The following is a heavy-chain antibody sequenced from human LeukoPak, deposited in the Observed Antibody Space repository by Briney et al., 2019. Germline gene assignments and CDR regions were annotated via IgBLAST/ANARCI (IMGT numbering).Heavy chain of an antibody. CDR2: ISNNGGYT. Sequence: GGSLRLSCAASGFTFSSSAMSWVRQAPGKGLEWVSAISNNGGYTYYADSVQGRFTISRDNSKSTLCLQMNSLRAEDTAVYYCAKDRGFATAYPSFDYWGRGTLVTVSS. CDR3: AKDRGFATAYPSFDY. J-gene: IGHJ4*02. V-gene: IGHV3-23*01. CDR1: GFTFSSSA.